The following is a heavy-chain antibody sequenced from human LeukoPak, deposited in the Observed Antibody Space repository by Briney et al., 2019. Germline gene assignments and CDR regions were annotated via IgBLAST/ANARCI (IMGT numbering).Heavy chain of an antibody. J-gene: IGHJ6*03. CDR3: ARVYTGSSWDYYYYMDV. D-gene: IGHD6-13*01. V-gene: IGHV4-38-2*02. CDR2: ISHTGSS. CDR1: GYSIGNGHY. Sequence: PSETLSLTCTVSGYSIGNGHYWGWIRQPPGKGLEWIGSISHTGSSYYNPSLKSRVTISVDTSKNQFSLRLSSVTAADTAVYYCARVYTGSSWDYYYYMDVWGKGTTVTVSS.